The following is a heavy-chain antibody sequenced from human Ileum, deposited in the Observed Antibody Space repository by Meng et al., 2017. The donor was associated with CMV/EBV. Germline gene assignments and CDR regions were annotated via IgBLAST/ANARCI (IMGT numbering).Heavy chain of an antibody. CDR1: VNIAASY. CDR2: IYTTGGT. Sequence: VNIAASYWSLIRPPPGKGLEWIGYIYTTGGTKYNPSLRSRVTMSMDTSKNQLSLTLTSVTAADTAVYHCARQMGCSRASCYAGWFDPWGQGILVTVSS. J-gene: IGHJ5*02. V-gene: IGHV4-61*07. CDR3: ARQMGCSRASCYAGWFDP. D-gene: IGHD2-2*01.